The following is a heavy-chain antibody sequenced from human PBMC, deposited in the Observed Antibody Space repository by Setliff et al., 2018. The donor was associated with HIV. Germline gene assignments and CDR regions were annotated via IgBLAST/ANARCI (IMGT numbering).Heavy chain of an antibody. CDR1: GGSISNYY. CDR2: IYYSGNT. Sequence: SETLSLTCTVSGGSISNYYWSWVRQPPGKGLEYIGYIYYSGNTDYNPSLKSRVTISVDTSKNQFSLKLSSVTAADTAVYYCATHGAQWGQGTLVTVSS. J-gene: IGHJ4*02. CDR3: ATHGAQ. D-gene: IGHD1-26*01. V-gene: IGHV4-59*08.